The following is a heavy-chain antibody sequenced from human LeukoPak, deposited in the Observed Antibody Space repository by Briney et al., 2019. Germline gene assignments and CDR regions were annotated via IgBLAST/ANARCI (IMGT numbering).Heavy chain of an antibody. D-gene: IGHD3-22*01. CDR3: AKDAHMIVGYYGFDY. V-gene: IGHV3-23*01. J-gene: IGHJ4*02. Sequence: GGSLRLSCAASGFTFSSYAMSWVRQAPGKGLEWVAAISGSGGSTYYADSVKGRFTISRDNSKNTLYLQMNSLRAEDTAVYYCAKDAHMIVGYYGFDYWGQGTLVTVSS. CDR2: ISGSGGST. CDR1: GFTFSSYA.